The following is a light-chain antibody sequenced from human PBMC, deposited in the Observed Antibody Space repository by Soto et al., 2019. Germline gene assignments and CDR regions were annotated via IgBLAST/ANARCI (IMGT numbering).Light chain of an antibody. Sequence: QSALTQPASVSGSPGQSITISCTGTSSDVGDYNYVSWYQLYPGKAPKLMIYDVSYRPSGVSGRFSGSKSGNPASLTISGVQAEDEADYYCSSYTTSTPYVFGTGTKLTVL. J-gene: IGLJ1*01. V-gene: IGLV2-14*01. CDR3: SSYTTSTPYV. CDR2: DVS. CDR1: SSDVGDYNY.